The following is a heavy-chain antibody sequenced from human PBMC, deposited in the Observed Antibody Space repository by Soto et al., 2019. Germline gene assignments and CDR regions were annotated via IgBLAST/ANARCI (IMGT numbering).Heavy chain of an antibody. J-gene: IGHJ4*02. CDR1: GASISGSDHY. CDR3: ARSGRSLLDY. Sequence: QVQLQQSGPGLVMASQTLSLTCTVSGASISGSDHYWSWIRHPPGKGLEWIGHLTYTGNSYNPFYNPALKRRPTMSLETSKNQLSLNMTSVTAADTAVYCCARSGRSLLDYWGQGALLSVSS. V-gene: IGHV4-30-4*01. D-gene: IGHD1-26*01. CDR2: LTYTGNS.